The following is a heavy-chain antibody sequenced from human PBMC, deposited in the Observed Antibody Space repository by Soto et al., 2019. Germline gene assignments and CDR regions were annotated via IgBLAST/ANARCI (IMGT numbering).Heavy chain of an antibody. J-gene: IGHJ4*02. CDR3: TRTRDRSGWFQLSFEA. Sequence: GASVQVSCKASGYIISSHGIYWVRQAPGQGLQWMGIINPGGGRTAYAQKFQGRVTLTRDMSTSTVYMELTSLTYDDTAVFYCTRTRDRSGWFQLSFEARGQGTLVTVAS. V-gene: IGHV1-46*01. CDR1: GYIISSHG. CDR2: INPGGGRT. D-gene: IGHD6-19*01.